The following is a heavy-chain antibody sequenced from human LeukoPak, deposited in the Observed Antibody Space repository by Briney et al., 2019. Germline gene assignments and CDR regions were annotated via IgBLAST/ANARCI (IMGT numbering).Heavy chain of an antibody. CDR3: ARRPRRTYCSSTSCLPWFDP. CDR1: GYSFTSYW. Sequence: GESLKISCKGSGYSFTSYWIGCVRQMPGKGLEWMGIIYPGDSDTRYSPSFQGQVTISADKSISTAYLQWSSLKASDTAMYYCARRPRRTYCSSTSCLPWFDPWGQGTLVTVSS. CDR2: IYPGDSDT. J-gene: IGHJ5*02. V-gene: IGHV5-51*01. D-gene: IGHD2-2*01.